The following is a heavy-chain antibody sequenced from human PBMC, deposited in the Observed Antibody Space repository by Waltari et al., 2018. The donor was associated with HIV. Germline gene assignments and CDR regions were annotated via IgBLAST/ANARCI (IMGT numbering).Heavy chain of an antibody. Sequence: QLHLQESGPGLVKPAETLSLTCSVSGGSISTTSYYWGWIRQPPGKGLEWIGSVYYSGNTYYNPSLKSRLNISVETSKNQFSLKLSSVTAADTAVYYCARHGAWGYYDFWSGYYPYWGQGTLVTVSS. CDR3: ARHGAWGYYDFWSGYYPY. CDR1: GGSISTTSYY. J-gene: IGHJ4*02. CDR2: VYYSGNT. V-gene: IGHV4-39*01. D-gene: IGHD3-3*01.